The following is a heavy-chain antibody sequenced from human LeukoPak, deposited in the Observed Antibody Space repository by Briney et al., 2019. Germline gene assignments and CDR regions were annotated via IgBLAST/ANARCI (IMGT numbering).Heavy chain of an antibody. CDR2: IYNSGST. V-gene: IGHV4-38-2*02. CDR3: ARVSSSWYQDWYFDL. J-gene: IGHJ2*01. D-gene: IGHD6-13*01. Sequence: SETLSLTCTVSGYSISSGYYWGWIRRPPGKGLEWIRTIYNSGSTYYSPSLKSRVTISVDTSKNQFSLKMSSVTAADTAVYYCARVSSSWYQDWYFDLWGRGTLVTVSS. CDR1: GYSISSGYY.